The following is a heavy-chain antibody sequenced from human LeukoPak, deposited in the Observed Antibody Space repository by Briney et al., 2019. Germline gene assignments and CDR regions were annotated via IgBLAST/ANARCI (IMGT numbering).Heavy chain of an antibody. Sequence: GGSLRLSCAASGFTFSSYWMHWVRQAPGKGLVWVSRIKGDGSGISYADSAKGRFTISRDNAKNTLYLQMNSLRVDDTAVYYCARSGWLDPWGRGTLVTVSS. CDR3: ARSGWLDP. J-gene: IGHJ5*02. CDR2: IKGDGSGI. V-gene: IGHV3-74*01. CDR1: GFTFSSYW. D-gene: IGHD3-10*01.